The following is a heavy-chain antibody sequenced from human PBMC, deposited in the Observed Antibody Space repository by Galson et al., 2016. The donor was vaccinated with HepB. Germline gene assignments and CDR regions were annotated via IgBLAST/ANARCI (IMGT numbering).Heavy chain of an antibody. CDR3: ARDLGSSGLYATIDH. D-gene: IGHD6-19*01. Sequence: SLRLSCAASGFTFSGHGVHWVRQSPGKGLEWVALITYDGSKIYYADSVKGRFTISRDNSKNTLYLQMNTLSAEDTALYYCARDLGSSGLYATIDHWGQGTLVTVSS. J-gene: IGHJ4*02. CDR2: ITYDGSKI. V-gene: IGHV3-30*03. CDR1: GFTFSGHG.